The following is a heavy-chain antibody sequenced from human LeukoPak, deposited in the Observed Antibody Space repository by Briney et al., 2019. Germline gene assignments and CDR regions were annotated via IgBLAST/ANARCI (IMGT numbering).Heavy chain of an antibody. D-gene: IGHD3-10*01. Sequence: ASVKVSCKASGYAFTGYYMHWVRQAPGQGLEWMGWINPNSGGTNYAQKFQGRVTMTRDTSISTAYMELSRLRSDDTAVYYCARDYPMADAFDIWGQGTMVTVSS. CDR1: GYAFTGYY. CDR3: ARDYPMADAFDI. V-gene: IGHV1-2*02. J-gene: IGHJ3*02. CDR2: INPNSGGT.